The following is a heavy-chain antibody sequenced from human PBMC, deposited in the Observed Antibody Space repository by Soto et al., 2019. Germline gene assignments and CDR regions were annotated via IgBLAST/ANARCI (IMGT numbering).Heavy chain of an antibody. CDR1: GFTVSSNY. J-gene: IGHJ4*01. CDR3: AKDRYFEWPTATEY. D-gene: IGHD3-9*01. V-gene: IGHV3-66*01. Sequence: GGSLRLSCAASGFTVSSNYMSWVRQAPGKGLEWVSVIYGGGSAYYADSVKGRFTISRDNSKNTLYLQMNSLRAEDTAVYYCAKDRYFEWPTATEYWGHGALVTVSS. CDR2: IYGGGSA.